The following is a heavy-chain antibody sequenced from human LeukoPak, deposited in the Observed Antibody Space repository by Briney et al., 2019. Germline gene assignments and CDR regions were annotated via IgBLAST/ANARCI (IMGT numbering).Heavy chain of an antibody. D-gene: IGHD4-17*01. V-gene: IGHV4-59*01. Sequence: SETLSLTCTVSGGSISSYYWSWIRQPPGKGLEWIGYIYYSGSTNYNPSLKSRVTISVDTSKNQFSLKLSSVTAADTAVYYCASSPYGYSSAVDYWGQGTLVTVSS. CDR3: ASSPYGYSSAVDY. CDR2: IYYSGST. CDR1: GGSISSYY. J-gene: IGHJ4*02.